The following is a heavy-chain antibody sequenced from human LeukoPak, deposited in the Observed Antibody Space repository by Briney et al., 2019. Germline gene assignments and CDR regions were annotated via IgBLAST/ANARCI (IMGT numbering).Heavy chain of an antibody. Sequence: GGSLRLSCAASGFTFSTYAMSWVRQAPGKGLEWVSSISSSGGSTYYADSVKGRFTISRDNSKNTLYLQMNSLRAEDTAVYYCARAYDYGDLGDWGQGTLVTVSS. CDR3: ARAYDYGDLGD. V-gene: IGHV3-23*01. CDR1: GFTFSTYA. CDR2: ISSSGGST. D-gene: IGHD4-17*01. J-gene: IGHJ4*02.